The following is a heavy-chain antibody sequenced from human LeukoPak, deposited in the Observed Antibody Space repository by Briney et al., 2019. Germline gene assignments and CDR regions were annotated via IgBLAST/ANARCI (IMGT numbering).Heavy chain of an antibody. Sequence: PGGSLRLSCAASGFTFSSYAMSWVRQAPGKGLEWVSAISGSGGSTYYADSVKGRFTISRDNSKNTLYLQMNSLRAEDTAVYYCAKDGPIHCSSTSCPNMDVWGQGTTVTVSS. V-gene: IGHV3-23*01. CDR3: AKDGPIHCSSTSCPNMDV. D-gene: IGHD2-2*01. CDR2: ISGSGGST. J-gene: IGHJ6*02. CDR1: GFTFSSYA.